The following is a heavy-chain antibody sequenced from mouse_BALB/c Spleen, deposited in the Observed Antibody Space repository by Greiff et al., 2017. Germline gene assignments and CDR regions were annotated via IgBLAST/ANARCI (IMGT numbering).Heavy chain of an antibody. CDR3: ARGGDYGNSFAY. D-gene: IGHD2-1*01. Sequence: EVMLVESGGGLVKPGGSLKLSCAASGFTFSSYAMSWVRQTPEKRLEWVASISSGGSTYYPDSVKGRFTISRDNARNILYLQMSSLRSEDTAMYYCARGGDYGNSFAYWGQGTLVTVSA. J-gene: IGHJ3*01. CDR2: ISSGGST. V-gene: IGHV5-6-5*01. CDR1: GFTFSSYA.